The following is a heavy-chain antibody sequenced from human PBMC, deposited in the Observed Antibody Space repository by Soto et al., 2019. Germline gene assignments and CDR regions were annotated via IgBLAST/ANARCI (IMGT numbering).Heavy chain of an antibody. D-gene: IGHD2-2*01. CDR3: AHTGCSSTSCYLPNVSVFDRNPYFDY. V-gene: IGHV2-5*02. J-gene: IGHJ4*02. CDR2: IYWDDDK. Sequence: QITLKESGPTLVKPTQTLTLTCTFSGFSLSTSGVGVGWIRQPPGKALEWLALIYWDDDKRYSPSLKSRLTITKDTSRHQAVLTMTNVDPVDTATYSGAHTGCSSTSCYLPNVSVFDRNPYFDYWGQGTLVTVSS. CDR1: GFSLSTSGVG.